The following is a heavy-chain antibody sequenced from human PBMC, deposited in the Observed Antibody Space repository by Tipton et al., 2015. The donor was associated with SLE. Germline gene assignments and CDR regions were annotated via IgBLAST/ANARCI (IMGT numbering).Heavy chain of an antibody. V-gene: IGHV4-61*01. CDR1: GFSIRSGYY. J-gene: IGHJ3*02. Sequence: GLVKPSETMSLTCAVSGFSIRSGYYWGWIRQPPGKGLEWIGFIYYSGTTNYSPSLRSRVTLSLDMSKKQFSLKMISVTSADTAVYYCARAPRLKITTGTHDAFDIWGQGTRVAVSS. CDR3: ARAPRLKITTGTHDAFDI. CDR2: IYYSGTT. D-gene: IGHD1-1*01.